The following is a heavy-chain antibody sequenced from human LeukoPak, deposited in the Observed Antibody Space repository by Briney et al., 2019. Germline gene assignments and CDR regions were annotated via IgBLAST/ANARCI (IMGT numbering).Heavy chain of an antibody. CDR3: AKALGYSGYSASDAFDI. D-gene: IGHD5-12*01. CDR1: GFTFSSYG. J-gene: IGHJ3*02. CDR2: ISYDGSNK. Sequence: GGSLRLSCAASGFTFSSYGMHWVRQAPGKGLEWVAVISYDGSNKYYADSVKGRFTISRDNSKNTLYLQMNSLRAEDKAVYYCAKALGYSGYSASDAFDIWGQGTMVTVSS. V-gene: IGHV3-30*18.